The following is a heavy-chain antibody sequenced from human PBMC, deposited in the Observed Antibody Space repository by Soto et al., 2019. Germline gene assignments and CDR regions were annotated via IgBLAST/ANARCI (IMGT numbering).Heavy chain of an antibody. CDR1: GGSISSNW. V-gene: IGHV4-4*02. J-gene: IGHJ4*02. Sequence: QVQLQESGPGLMKPSGTLSLTCAVSGGSISSNWWSWVRQPPGKGLEWIGEIFHTGNANYNPSLMSRVTISVDKYKNPLSLNLDSVTAADTAVYYCARHIAVSGTRGFDSWGQGNLVTVSS. CDR3: ARHIAVSGTRGFDS. CDR2: IFHTGNA. D-gene: IGHD2-21*01.